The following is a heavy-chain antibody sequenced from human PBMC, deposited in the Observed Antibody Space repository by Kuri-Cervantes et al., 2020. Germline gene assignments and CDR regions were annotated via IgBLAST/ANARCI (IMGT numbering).Heavy chain of an antibody. Sequence: GESLKISCAASGFTFSSYSMNWVRQAPGKGLEWVSSISSSSYIYYADSVKGRFTISRDNAKNSLYLQMNSLRAEDTAVYYCARDWLRVLVVVPAAMDYWGQGTLVTVSS. CDR1: GFTFSSYS. V-gene: IGHV3-21*01. J-gene: IGHJ4*02. CDR2: ISSSSYI. D-gene: IGHD2-2*01. CDR3: ARDWLRVLVVVPAAMDY.